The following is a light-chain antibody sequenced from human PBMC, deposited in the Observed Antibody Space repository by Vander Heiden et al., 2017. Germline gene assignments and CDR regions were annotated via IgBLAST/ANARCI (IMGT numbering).Light chain of an antibody. CDR1: SSDAGSYNY. J-gene: IGLJ3*02. CDR3: SSYAGSNNLV. Sequence: QSALTQPPSASGSPGQSVTISCTGTSSDAGSYNYVSWYQQQPGKAPELMIYEVTTRPSGVPDRFSGSKSGNTASLTVSGLQAEDEADYYCSSYAGSNNLVFGGGTKLTVL. V-gene: IGLV2-8*01. CDR2: EVT.